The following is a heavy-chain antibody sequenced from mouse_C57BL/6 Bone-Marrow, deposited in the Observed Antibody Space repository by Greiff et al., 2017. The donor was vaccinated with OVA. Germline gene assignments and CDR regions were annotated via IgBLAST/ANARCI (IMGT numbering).Heavy chain of an antibody. Sequence: EVMLVESGGGLVQPKGSLKLSCAASGFSFNTYAMNWVRQAPGKGLEWVARIRSKSNNYATYYADSVKDRFTISRDDSESMLYLQMNNLKTEDTAMYYCVRHPDYYGSSAFDYWGQGTTLTVSS. V-gene: IGHV10-1*01. D-gene: IGHD1-1*01. CDR1: GFSFNTYA. CDR3: VRHPDYYGSSAFDY. J-gene: IGHJ2*01. CDR2: IRSKSNNYAT.